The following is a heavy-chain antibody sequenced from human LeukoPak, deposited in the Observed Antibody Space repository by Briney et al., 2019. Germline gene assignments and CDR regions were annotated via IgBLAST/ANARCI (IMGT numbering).Heavy chain of an antibody. CDR2: IYYSGST. D-gene: IGHD4-11*01. J-gene: IGHJ3*02. Sequence: SETLSLTCTVSGGSISSYYWSWIRQPPGKGLEWIGYIYYSGSTNYNPSLKSRVTISVDTSKNQFSLKLSSVTAADTAVYYCARPTTVTTTAFDIWGQGTMVTVSS. CDR3: ARPTTVTTTAFDI. CDR1: GGSISSYY. V-gene: IGHV4-59*12.